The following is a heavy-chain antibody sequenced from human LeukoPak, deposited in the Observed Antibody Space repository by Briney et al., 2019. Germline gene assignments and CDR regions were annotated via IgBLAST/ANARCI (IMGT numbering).Heavy chain of an antibody. Sequence: GGSLRLSCVAYGFTFSSYWMSWVRQAPGKGLEWVANIKQDGSEKYYMDSVKGRFTISRDNAKNSLYLQMNSLRAEDTAVYYCARVETSIVVVPAAITRFSYYYYMDVWGKGTTVTVSS. V-gene: IGHV3-7*01. CDR1: GFTFSSYW. J-gene: IGHJ6*03. CDR2: IKQDGSEK. CDR3: ARVETSIVVVPAAITRFSYYYYMDV. D-gene: IGHD2-2*01.